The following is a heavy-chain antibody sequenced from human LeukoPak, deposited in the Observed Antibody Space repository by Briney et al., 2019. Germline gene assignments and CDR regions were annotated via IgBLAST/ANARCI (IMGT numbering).Heavy chain of an antibody. D-gene: IGHD1-26*01. CDR3: ARAGIVGATKELGNWFDP. J-gene: IGHJ5*02. CDR2: MNPNSGNT. Sequence: GASVKVSCKASGYTFTSYDINWVRQATGQGLEWMGWMNPNSGNTGYAQKFQGRVTITRNTSISTAYMELSSLRSEDTAVYYCARAGIVGATKELGNWFDPWGQGTLVTVSS. V-gene: IGHV1-8*03. CDR1: GYTFTSYD.